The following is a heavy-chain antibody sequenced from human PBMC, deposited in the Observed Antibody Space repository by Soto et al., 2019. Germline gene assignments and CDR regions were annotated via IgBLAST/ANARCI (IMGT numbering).Heavy chain of an antibody. V-gene: IGHV1-2*04. CDR3: ARGKIVVVPAASPWFDP. CDR1: GYTFTGYY. D-gene: IGHD2-2*01. J-gene: IGHJ5*02. CDR2: INPNSGGT. Sequence: ASVKVSCKASGYTFTGYYMHWVRRAPGQGLEWMGWINPNSGGTNYAQKFQGWVTMTRDTSISTAYMELSRLRSDDTAVYYCARGKIVVVPAASPWFDPWGQGTLVTVSS.